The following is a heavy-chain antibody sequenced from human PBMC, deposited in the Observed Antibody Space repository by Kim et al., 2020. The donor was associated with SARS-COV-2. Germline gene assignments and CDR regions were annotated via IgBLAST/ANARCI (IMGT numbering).Heavy chain of an antibody. D-gene: IGHD3-10*01. J-gene: IGHJ5*02. Sequence: WGSLRLSCAASGFTFSSSWMTWVRQAPGKGLEWVANIRHDESEKNYVDSSKGRFSISRDNAKNSLYLQMNSLRAEDTAVYYCVKGGWFGLSWGQGILVTVSS. V-gene: IGHV3-7*01. CDR2: IRHDESEK. CDR1: GFTFSSSW. CDR3: VKGGWFGLS.